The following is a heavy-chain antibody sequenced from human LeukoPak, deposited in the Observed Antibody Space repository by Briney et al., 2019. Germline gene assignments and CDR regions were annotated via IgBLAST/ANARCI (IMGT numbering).Heavy chain of an antibody. CDR3: ARHPGKYRPFDY. CDR1: GGSISNYY. V-gene: IGHV4-59*08. J-gene: IGHJ4*02. CDR2: IYYSGST. D-gene: IGHD2-2*01. Sequence: SETLSLTCTVCGGSISNYYWSWIRQPPGKGLEWIGYIYYSGSTNYNPSLKSRVTISVDTSKNQFSLKLSSVTAADTAVYYCARHPGKYRPFDYWGQGTLVTVSS.